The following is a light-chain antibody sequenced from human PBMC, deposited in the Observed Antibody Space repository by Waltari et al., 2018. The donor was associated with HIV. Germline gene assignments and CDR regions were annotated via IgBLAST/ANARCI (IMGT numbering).Light chain of an antibody. CDR3: CSYSGSGTLYV. J-gene: IGLJ1*01. Sequence: QSALTQPRSVSGSPGQSVTISCTGTSSDVGGYTFVSWYQHHPGKAPKLVISDVTKRPSGVPDCFSGSKSVNTASLTISGLQAEDEADYYCCSYSGSGTLYVFGTGTEVTFL. CDR2: DVT. V-gene: IGLV2-11*01. CDR1: SSDVGGYTF.